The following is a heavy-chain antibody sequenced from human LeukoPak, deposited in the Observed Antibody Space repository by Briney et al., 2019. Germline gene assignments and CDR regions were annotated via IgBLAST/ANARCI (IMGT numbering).Heavy chain of an antibody. CDR2: INHSGST. D-gene: IGHD3-10*01. V-gene: IGHV4-34*01. J-gene: IGHJ4*02. Sequence: SETLSLACAVYGGSFSGYYWSWIRQPPGKGLEWIGEINHSGSTNYNPSLKSRVTISVDTSKNQFSLKLSSVTAADTAVYYCARGYSRAYRITMVRGVTPYYFDYWGQGTLVTVSS. CDR1: GGSFSGYY. CDR3: ARGYSRAYRITMVRGVTPYYFDY.